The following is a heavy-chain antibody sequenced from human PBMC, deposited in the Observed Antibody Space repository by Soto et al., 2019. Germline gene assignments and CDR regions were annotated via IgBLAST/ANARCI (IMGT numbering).Heavy chain of an antibody. J-gene: IGHJ3*02. CDR3: AKDDLGDSYGYTDAFDI. V-gene: IGHV3-48*01. D-gene: IGHD5-18*01. CDR2: ISSSSSTI. Sequence: GGSLRLSCAASGFTFSSYSMNWVRQAPGKGLEWVSYISSSSSTIYYADSVKGRFTISRDNAKNSLYLQMNSLRAEDTAVYYCAKDDLGDSYGYTDAFDIWAQGTMVTVSS. CDR1: GFTFSSYS.